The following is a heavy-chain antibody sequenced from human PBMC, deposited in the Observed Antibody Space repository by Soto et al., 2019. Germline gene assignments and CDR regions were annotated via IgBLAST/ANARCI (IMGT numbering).Heavy chain of an antibody. J-gene: IGHJ5*02. V-gene: IGHV1-3*01. CDR1: GYTFTSYA. CDR3: ARGTAAAGTVWFDP. CDR2: INAGNGNT. Sequence: GTSVEVPCKSSGYTFTSYAIHWVRQAPGQRLEWMGWINAGNGNTKYSQKFQGRVTITRDTSASTAYMELSSLRSEDTAVYYCARGTAAAGTVWFDPWGQGTLVTVSS. D-gene: IGHD6-13*01.